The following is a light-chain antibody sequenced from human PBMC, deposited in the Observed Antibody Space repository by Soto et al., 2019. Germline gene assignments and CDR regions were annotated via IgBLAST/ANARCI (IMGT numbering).Light chain of an antibody. CDR2: EVS. J-gene: IGLJ1*01. CDR1: SSDVGGYNY. V-gene: IGLV2-14*01. CDR3: SSYTSSSIPYV. Sequence: QSALTQPASVSGSPGQSITISCTGTSSDVGGYNYVSWYQQHPGKAPKLTIYEVSNRPSGVSNRFSGSKSGNTASLTISGLQAEDEADYYCSSYTSSSIPYVFGTGTKLTVL.